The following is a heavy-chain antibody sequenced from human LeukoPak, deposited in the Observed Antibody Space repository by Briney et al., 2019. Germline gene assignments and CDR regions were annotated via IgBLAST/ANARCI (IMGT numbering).Heavy chain of an antibody. CDR2: IYYSGST. CDR3: ARDGDSSGWQPSRNWFDP. J-gene: IGHJ5*02. Sequence: SETLSLTCTVSGGSISSNTYYWGWIRQPPGKGLEWIGSIYYSGSTYYNPSLKSRVTISVDTSKNQFSLKLSSVTAADTAVYYCARDGDSSGWQPSRNWFDPWGQGTLVTVSS. D-gene: IGHD6-19*01. V-gene: IGHV4-39*07. CDR1: GGSISSNTYY.